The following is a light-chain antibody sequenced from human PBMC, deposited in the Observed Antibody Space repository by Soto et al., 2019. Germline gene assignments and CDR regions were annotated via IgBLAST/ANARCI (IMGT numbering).Light chain of an antibody. J-gene: IGKJ1*01. CDR2: LGS. Sequence: DIVMTQTPLSLSVTPGEPASISCRSSQSLLYSNGFNYVDWFLQRPGQSPQLLIYLGSYRSSGVPDRFSGSGSGTDFTLKISRVEAEDVGVYYCMQPLQTPWTFGQGTKVEIK. CDR3: MQPLQTPWT. CDR1: QSLLYSNGFNY. V-gene: IGKV2-28*01.